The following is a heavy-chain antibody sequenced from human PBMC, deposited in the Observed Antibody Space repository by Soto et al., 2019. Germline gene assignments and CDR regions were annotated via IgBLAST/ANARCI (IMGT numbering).Heavy chain of an antibody. V-gene: IGHV1-2*04. Sequence: QVQLVQSGAEVKKPGASVKVSCKASGYTFTDYFIHWVRQAPGQGLEWMGWINPNTGATIYAQKFQAWVTMTRDTSINTAYLDLSSLGSDDSASYDCARGFNYGQDALDIWGPGTMVSFSA. CDR3: ARGFNYGQDALDI. J-gene: IGHJ3*02. D-gene: IGHD5-18*01. CDR1: GYTFTDYF. CDR2: INPNTGAT.